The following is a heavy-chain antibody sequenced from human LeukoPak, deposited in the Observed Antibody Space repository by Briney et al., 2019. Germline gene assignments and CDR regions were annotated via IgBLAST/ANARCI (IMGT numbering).Heavy chain of an antibody. J-gene: IGHJ5*02. CDR2: ISTSSRYI. D-gene: IGHD2-2*01. Sequence: GGSLRLSCAASGFTFSSFDMNWVRQAPGKGLEWFSSISTSSRYIYYRDSVKGRFTISRDDAKNSLYLQMNSLRVEDTAVYYCARADCSGSTCYLRRSWFDPWGQGTLVTVSS. CDR1: GFTFSSFD. V-gene: IGHV3-21*01. CDR3: ARADCSGSTCYLRRSWFDP.